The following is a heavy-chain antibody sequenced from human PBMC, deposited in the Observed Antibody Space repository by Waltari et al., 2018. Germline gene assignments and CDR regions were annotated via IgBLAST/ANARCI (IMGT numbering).Heavy chain of an antibody. J-gene: IGHJ5*02. CDR3: AGVSTGLGWIDP. CDR1: GDSISSTSYY. V-gene: IGHV4-39*07. CDR2: IYFRGTT. D-gene: IGHD3-16*01. Sequence: QLHLQESGPGLVTPSETLSLTCTVSGDSISSTSYYWAWIRQPPGKGREWIGNIYFRGTTHYNPSLTSRVTIVVDMSTNQFSLSLKSVHAADTAMYWCAGVSTGLGWIDPWGQGTLVAVSS.